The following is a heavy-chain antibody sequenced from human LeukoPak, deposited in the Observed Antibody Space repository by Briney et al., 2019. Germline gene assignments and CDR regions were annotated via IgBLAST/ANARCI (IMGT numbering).Heavy chain of an antibody. D-gene: IGHD3-22*01. CDR1: GFTFSSYG. J-gene: IGHJ6*03. CDR2: IWYDGSNK. Sequence: GGSLRLSCAASGFTFSSYGMHWVRQAPGKGLEWVAVIWYDGSNKYYADSVKGRFTISRDNSKNTLYLQMNSLRAEDTAVYYCARANSNYDSSGYYFYYYMDVWGKGTTVTVSS. CDR3: ARANSNYDSSGYYFYYYMDV. V-gene: IGHV3-33*01.